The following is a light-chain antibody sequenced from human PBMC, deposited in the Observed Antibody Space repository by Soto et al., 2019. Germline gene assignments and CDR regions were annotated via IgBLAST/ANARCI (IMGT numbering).Light chain of an antibody. CDR1: SSDVGTYNY. J-gene: IGLJ1*01. Sequence: QSALTQPRSVSGSLGQSGTISCTGTSSDVGTYNYVSWYQQHPGKAPKVMMYDVSERPSGVPDRFSGSKSGNTASLTISGLQCEDEADYYCCSYAGSTRYVLVTGTKLTVL. V-gene: IGLV2-11*01. CDR2: DVS. CDR3: CSYAGSTRYV.